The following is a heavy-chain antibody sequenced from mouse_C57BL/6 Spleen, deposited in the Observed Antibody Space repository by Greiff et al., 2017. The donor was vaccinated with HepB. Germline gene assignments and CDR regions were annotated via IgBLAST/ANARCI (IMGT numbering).Heavy chain of an antibody. CDR2: INSDGGST. CDR3: ARHGYDGGPYAMDY. D-gene: IGHD2-2*01. J-gene: IGHJ4*01. CDR1: EYEFPSHD. V-gene: IGHV5-2*01. Sequence: EVKLMESGGGLVQPGESLKLSCESNEYEFPSHDMSWVRKTPEKRLELVAAINSDGGSTYYPDTMERRFIISRDNTKKTLYLQMSSLRSEDTALYYCARHGYDGGPYAMDYWGQGTSVTVSS.